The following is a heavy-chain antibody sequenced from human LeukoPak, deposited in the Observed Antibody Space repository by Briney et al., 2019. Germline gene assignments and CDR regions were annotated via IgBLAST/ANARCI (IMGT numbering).Heavy chain of an antibody. D-gene: IGHD6-19*01. V-gene: IGHV1-18*01. Sequence: GASVKVSCKASGYTFTSYDINWVRQATGQGLEWMGWISAYNGNTNYAQKLQGRVTMTTDTSTSTAYMELRSLRSDDTAVYYCARDAGYSSGWYSDYWGQGTLVTVSS. CDR3: ARDAGYSSGWYSDY. J-gene: IGHJ4*02. CDR2: ISAYNGNT. CDR1: GYTFTSYD.